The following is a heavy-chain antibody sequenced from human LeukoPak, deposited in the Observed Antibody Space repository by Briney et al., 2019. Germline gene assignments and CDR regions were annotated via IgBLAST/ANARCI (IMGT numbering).Heavy chain of an antibody. D-gene: IGHD4-17*01. J-gene: IGHJ4*02. CDR2: IKQDGSEQ. CDR1: GFSFGDYG. Sequence: GGSLRLSCTASGFSFGDYGVSWVRQAPGKGLEWVANIKQDGSEQYYVDSVKGRFTISRDNAKNSLHLQMNSLRAEDTAVYYCARSRTTVTYYFDYWGQGTLVTVSS. CDR3: ARSRTTVTYYFDY. V-gene: IGHV3-7*01.